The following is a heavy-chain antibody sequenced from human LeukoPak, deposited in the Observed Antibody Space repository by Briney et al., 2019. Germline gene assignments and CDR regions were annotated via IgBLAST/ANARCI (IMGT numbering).Heavy chain of an antibody. J-gene: IGHJ5*02. CDR2: ISGYNGYT. D-gene: IGHD3-22*01. CDR3: ARDEARYSSGYYPNWFDP. V-gene: IGHV1-18*01. CDR1: GYTFTSYG. Sequence: ASVRVSCKASGYTFTSYGISWVRQAPGQGLEWMGWISGYNGYTHYAHNLQGRVTMTTDTSTSTAYMELRSLRSDDTAVYYCARDEARYSSGYYPNWFDPWGQGTLVTVSS.